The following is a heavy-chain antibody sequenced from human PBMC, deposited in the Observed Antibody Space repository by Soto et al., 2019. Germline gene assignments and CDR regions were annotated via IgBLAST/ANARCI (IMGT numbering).Heavy chain of an antibody. J-gene: IGHJ6*03. V-gene: IGHV1-18*01. D-gene: IGHD3-10*01. CDR1: GYTFTSYG. CDR2: ISAYNGNT. CDR3: ARDYYGSGSYYSPYYYYYYMDV. Sequence: ASVKVSCKASGYTFTSYGICWVRHAPGQGLEWMGWISAYNGNTNYAQKLQGRVTMTTDTSTSTAYMELRSLRSDDTAVYYCARDYYGSGSYYSPYYYYYYMDVWGKGTTVTVSS.